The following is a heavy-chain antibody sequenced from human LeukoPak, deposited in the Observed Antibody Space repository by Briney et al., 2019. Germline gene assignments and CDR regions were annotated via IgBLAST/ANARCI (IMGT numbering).Heavy chain of an antibody. V-gene: IGHV1-2*02. J-gene: IGHJ5*02. CDR2: INPNSGGT. CDR3: ARLYGYCSNTSGPGGNWFDP. CDR1: GYTFTDYY. Sequence: ASMKVSCKTSGYTFTDYYMHWVRQAPGQGLEWLGWINPNSGGTNYAQKFQGRVTMTRATSISTAYMELSELRSDGTAVYYCARLYGYCSNTSGPGGNWFDPWGQGTLVTVSS. D-gene: IGHD2-2*03.